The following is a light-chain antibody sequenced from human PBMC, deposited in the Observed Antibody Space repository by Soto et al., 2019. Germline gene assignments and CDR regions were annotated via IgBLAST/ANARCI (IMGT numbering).Light chain of an antibody. J-gene: IGKJ3*01. CDR3: KQCSNGPPT. CDR1: QSVNRN. CDR2: GAS. V-gene: IGKV3D-15*01. Sequence: IVMTQSPATLSVSPGERATLSCRASQSVNRNLAWYQRKPGQAPRLLMYGASTRATGIPARFSGSGSGTDFTLTISSLEPEDSAAYYCKQCSNGPPTFGPWSKVEI.